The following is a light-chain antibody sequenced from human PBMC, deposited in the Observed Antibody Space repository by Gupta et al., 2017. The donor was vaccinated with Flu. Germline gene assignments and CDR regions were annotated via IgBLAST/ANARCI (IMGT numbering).Light chain of an antibody. J-gene: IGLJ2*01. CDR1: NSDVGTYKH. CDR3: SSYTGRSTLYVI. V-gene: IGLV2-14*01. CDR2: EVS. Sequence: QSALSQPASVSGSPGQSITISCTGSNSDVGTYKHVSWYQQHPGKAPKLIIFEVSNRPSGVSNRFSGSKSGNTASLTISGLQAEDEADYYCSSYTGRSTLYVIFGGGTKLTVL.